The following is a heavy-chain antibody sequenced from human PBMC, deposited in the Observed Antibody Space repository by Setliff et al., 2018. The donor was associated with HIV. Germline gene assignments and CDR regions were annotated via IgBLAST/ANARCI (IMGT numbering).Heavy chain of an antibody. D-gene: IGHD6-13*01. CDR3: TREGITAGCDY. V-gene: IGHV3-7*03. Sequence: GGSLRLSCAASGFTISHHWMTWVRQAPGKGLEWVANIKQDGSEKYYVDSVKGRFTISRDNAKNSLYLQMNSLRAEDTAVYYCTREGITAGCDYWGQGTLVTVSS. CDR1: GFTISHHW. CDR2: IKQDGSEK. J-gene: IGHJ4*02.